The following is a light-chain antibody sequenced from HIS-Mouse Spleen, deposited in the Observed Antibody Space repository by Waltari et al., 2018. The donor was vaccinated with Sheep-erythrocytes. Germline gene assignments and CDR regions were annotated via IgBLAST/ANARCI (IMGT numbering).Light chain of an antibody. Sequence: QSALTQPRSVSGSPGQSVTISCTRTSSDVGGYNYFSWYQQHPGKAPNLMIYDVSKRPSGVPDRFSGSKSSNTASLTISGLQAEDEADYYCCSYAGSYTWVFGGGTKLTVL. CDR2: DVS. J-gene: IGLJ3*02. CDR1: SSDVGGYNY. V-gene: IGLV2-11*01. CDR3: CSYAGSYTWV.